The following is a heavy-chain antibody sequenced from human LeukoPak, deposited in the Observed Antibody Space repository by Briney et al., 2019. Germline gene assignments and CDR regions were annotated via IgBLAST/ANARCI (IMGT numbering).Heavy chain of an antibody. J-gene: IGHJ4*02. CDR2: IIPIFGTA. D-gene: IGHD5-12*01. Sequence: SVKVSCKASGGTFSSYAISWVRQAPGQGLDWMGGIIPIFGTANYAQKFQGRVTITADESTSTAYMELSSLRSEDTAVYYCARGSIWGYSGYDPSFDYWGQGTLVTVSS. V-gene: IGHV1-69*13. CDR1: GGTFSSYA. CDR3: ARGSIWGYSGYDPSFDY.